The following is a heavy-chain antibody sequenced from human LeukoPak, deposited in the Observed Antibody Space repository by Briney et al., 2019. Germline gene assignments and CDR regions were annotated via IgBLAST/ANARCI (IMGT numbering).Heavy chain of an antibody. CDR2: IIPIFGTA. V-gene: IGHV1-69*13. Sequence: ASVKVSCKASGGTFSSYAISWVRQAPGQGLEWMGGIIPIFGTANYAQKFQGRVTITADESTSTAYMELSSLRSEDTAVYYCARARSGFAFLSWFDPWGQGTLVTVSS. CDR3: ARARSGFAFLSWFDP. CDR1: GGTFSSYA. J-gene: IGHJ5*02. D-gene: IGHD3-3*01.